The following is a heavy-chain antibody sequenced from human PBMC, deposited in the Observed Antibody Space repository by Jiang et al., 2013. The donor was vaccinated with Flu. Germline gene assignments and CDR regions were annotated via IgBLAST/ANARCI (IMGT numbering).Heavy chain of an antibody. CDR3: ARGNYYDSSGYNY. J-gene: IGHJ4*02. CDR2: IYYSGST. D-gene: IGHD3-22*01. V-gene: IGHV4-59*01. Sequence: GSGLVKPSETLSLTCTVSGGSISSYYWSWIRQPPGKGLEWIGYIYYSGSTNYNPSLKSRVTISVDTSKNQFSLKLSSVTAADTAVYYCARGNYYDSSGYNYWGQGTLVTVSS. CDR1: GGSISSYY.